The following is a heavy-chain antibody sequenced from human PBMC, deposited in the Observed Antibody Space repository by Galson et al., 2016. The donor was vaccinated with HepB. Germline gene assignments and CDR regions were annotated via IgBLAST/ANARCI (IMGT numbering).Heavy chain of an antibody. CDR3: ARGTSVPGVKAFNVGFDY. V-gene: IGHV1-69*13. CDR2: IIPIFESP. Sequence: SVKVSCKASGGTFSSNSISWVRQAPGQGLEWMGGIIPIFESPNYAQKFQGRVTITADESTSTAYMELSRLRSEDTAVYYCARGTSVPGVKAFNVGFDYWGQGTLVTVSS. CDR1: GGTFSSNS. D-gene: IGHD6-19*01. J-gene: IGHJ4*02.